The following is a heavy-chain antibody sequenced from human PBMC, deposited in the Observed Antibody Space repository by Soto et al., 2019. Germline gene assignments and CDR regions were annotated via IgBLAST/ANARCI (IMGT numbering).Heavy chain of an antibody. CDR1: GFSLSNARMG. D-gene: IGHD3-10*01. CDR3: AQMTGFGEFDLDY. Sequence: QVTLKESGPVLVKPTEPLTLTCTVSGFSLSNARMGVSWIRQPPGKALEWLAHIFSNDEKSYSTSLKSRLTISKDTSKSQVVLTMTNMDPVVTATYYCAQMTGFGEFDLDYWGKGTLVTVSS. J-gene: IGHJ4*02. CDR2: IFSNDEK. V-gene: IGHV2-26*01.